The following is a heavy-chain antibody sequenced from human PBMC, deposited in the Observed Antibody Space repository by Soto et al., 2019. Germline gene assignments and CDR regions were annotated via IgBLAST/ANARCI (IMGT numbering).Heavy chain of an antibody. CDR2: INSDGSST. CDR3: ASVRMWWAGAFDI. CDR1: GFTFSSYW. J-gene: IGHJ3*02. D-gene: IGHD2-21*01. Sequence: EVQLVESGGGLVQPGGSLRLSCVASGFTFSSYWMYWVRQAPGKGLVWVSRINSDGSSTSYADSVMGRFTISRDNAKNTLYLQMNSLRAEDTAVYYWASVRMWWAGAFDIWGQGTMVTVSS. V-gene: IGHV3-74*01.